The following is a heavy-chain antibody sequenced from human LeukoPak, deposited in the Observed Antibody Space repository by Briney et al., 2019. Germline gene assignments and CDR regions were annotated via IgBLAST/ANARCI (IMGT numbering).Heavy chain of an antibody. J-gene: IGHJ3*02. D-gene: IGHD3-10*01. CDR3: AKEGYYYGSEDAFDI. CDR2: INGGGSPI. Sequence: GGSLRLSCAASGFIFSRDSMNWVRQAPGEGLEWISYINGGGSPILYADSVRGRFTISRDNAKNSLYLQMNSLRAEDTALYYCAKEGYYYGSEDAFDIWGQGTMVTVSS. CDR1: GFIFSRDS. V-gene: IGHV3-48*01.